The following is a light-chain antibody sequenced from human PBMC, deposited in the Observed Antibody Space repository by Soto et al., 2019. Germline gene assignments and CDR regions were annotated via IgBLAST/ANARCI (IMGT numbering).Light chain of an antibody. Sequence: DIHLTQSPSFLSASVGDRVTITCRASQGIASSLAWYQQKAGKAPKLLIYAASTLESGVPSRFSGRGPGTEFTLTISSLQPEDFGIYYCQQFNSYPLTFGGGTKVEIK. CDR1: QGIASS. CDR2: AAS. V-gene: IGKV1-9*01. CDR3: QQFNSYPLT. J-gene: IGKJ4*01.